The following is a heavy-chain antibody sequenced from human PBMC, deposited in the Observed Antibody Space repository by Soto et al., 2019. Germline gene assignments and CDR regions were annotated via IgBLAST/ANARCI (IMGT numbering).Heavy chain of an antibody. CDR3: ARKRSTRYYYDSSGYLDY. J-gene: IGHJ4*02. CDR1: GGSISNYY. V-gene: IGHV4-34*01. Sequence: PSETLSLTCSVSGGSISNYYWSWIRQPPGKGLEWIGEINHSGSTNYNPSLKSRVTISVDTSKNQFSLKLSSVTAADTAVYYCARKRSTRYYYDSSGYLDYWGQGTLVTVSS. D-gene: IGHD3-22*01. CDR2: INHSGST.